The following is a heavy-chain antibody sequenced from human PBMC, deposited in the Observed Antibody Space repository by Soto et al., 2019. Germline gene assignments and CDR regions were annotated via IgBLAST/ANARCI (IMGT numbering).Heavy chain of an antibody. Sequence: GGSLRLSCAASGFTFSSYWMSWVRQAPGKGLEWVANIKQDGSEKDYVDSVKGRFTISRDNAKNSLYLQMNSLRAEDTAVYYCARTPWGLLLYYFDYWGQGTLVTVSS. D-gene: IGHD2-15*01. CDR2: IKQDGSEK. V-gene: IGHV3-7*01. J-gene: IGHJ4*02. CDR3: ARTPWGLLLYYFDY. CDR1: GFTFSSYW.